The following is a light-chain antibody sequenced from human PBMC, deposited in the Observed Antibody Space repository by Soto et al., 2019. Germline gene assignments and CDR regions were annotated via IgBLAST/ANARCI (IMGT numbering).Light chain of an antibody. CDR3: QHYGDSAPFT. Sequence: EVVLTQYPGTLSLSPGQRATLSCRTSQSISATYLAWYQQKPVQAPRLLMSRTSRRATGIPDRFSGSGSGTDFTLSISRLEPEDFAVYYCQHYGDSAPFTFGPGTRVDVK. CDR1: QSISATY. V-gene: IGKV3-20*01. J-gene: IGKJ3*01. CDR2: RTS.